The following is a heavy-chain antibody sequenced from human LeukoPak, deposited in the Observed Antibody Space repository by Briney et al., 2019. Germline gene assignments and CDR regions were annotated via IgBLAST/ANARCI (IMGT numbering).Heavy chain of an antibody. J-gene: IGHJ4*02. Sequence: PGGSLRLSCAASGFTFSNSGMNWVRQAPGKGLEWVSTISGSGDSTYCADSVKGRFTISRDNSKNTLYLQMNSLRAEDTAVYYCAKAPTGYSYGSSFDYWGQGTLVTVSS. CDR3: AKAPTGYSYGSSFDY. CDR1: GFTFSNSG. V-gene: IGHV3-23*01. D-gene: IGHD5-18*01. CDR2: ISGSGDST.